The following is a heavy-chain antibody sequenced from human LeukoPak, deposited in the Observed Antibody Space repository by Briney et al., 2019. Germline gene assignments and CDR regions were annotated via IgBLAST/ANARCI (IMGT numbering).Heavy chain of an antibody. V-gene: IGHV3-74*01. CDR2: IRSDGTA. J-gene: IGHJ4*02. Sequence: GGSLRLSCAASGLTFSSAWMHWVRQTPGKRLVWISRIRSDGTATYADSVRGRFTISRDNAKNTLYLQMNNLRADDTGIYYCASDGSHKLDYWGQGALVTVSS. CDR3: ASDGSHKLDY. D-gene: IGHD1-26*01. CDR1: GLTFSSAW.